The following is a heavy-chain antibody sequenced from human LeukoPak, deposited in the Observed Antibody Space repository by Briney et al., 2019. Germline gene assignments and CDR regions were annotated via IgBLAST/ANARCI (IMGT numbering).Heavy chain of an antibody. CDR3: ARDRLGFLNWFDP. CDR1: GYAFTGYY. V-gene: IGHV1-2*02. Sequence: ASVKVSCKASGYAFTGYYMHWVRQAPGQGLEWMGWINPNSGGTNYAQKFQGRVTMTRDTSISTAYMELSRLRSEDTAVYYCARDRLGFLNWFDPWGQGTLVTVSS. J-gene: IGHJ5*02. CDR2: INPNSGGT. D-gene: IGHD3-3*01.